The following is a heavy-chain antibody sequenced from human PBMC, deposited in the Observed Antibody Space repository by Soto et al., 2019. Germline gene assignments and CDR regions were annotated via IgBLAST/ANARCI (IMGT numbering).Heavy chain of an antibody. J-gene: IGHJ4*02. Sequence: QLQLKESGSGLVKPSQTLSLTCAVYGGSISSGGYSWSWIRQPPGKVLEWIGYVYHSGNPYYNPSLKGRVTISLDRSKNQFSLELGSVTAADTAVYYCARLALVTRIFDYWGQGTLVTVSS. CDR3: ARLALVTRIFDY. D-gene: IGHD2-21*02. CDR1: GGSISSGGYS. CDR2: VYHSGNP. V-gene: IGHV4-30-2*01.